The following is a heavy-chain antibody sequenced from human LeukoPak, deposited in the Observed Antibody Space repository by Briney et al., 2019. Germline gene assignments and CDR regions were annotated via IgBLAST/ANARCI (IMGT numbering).Heavy chain of an antibody. CDR1: GFTFSSYW. Sequence: GGSLRLSCAASGFTFSSYWMSWVRQAPGKGLEWVGRIKSKTDGGTTDYAAPVKGRFTISRDDSKNTLYLQMNSLKTEDTAVYYCTTVLWFGELAHVKSQVSLYFDYWGQGTLVTVSS. J-gene: IGHJ4*02. CDR2: IKSKTDGGTT. D-gene: IGHD3-10*01. CDR3: TTVLWFGELAHVKSQVSLYFDY. V-gene: IGHV3-15*01.